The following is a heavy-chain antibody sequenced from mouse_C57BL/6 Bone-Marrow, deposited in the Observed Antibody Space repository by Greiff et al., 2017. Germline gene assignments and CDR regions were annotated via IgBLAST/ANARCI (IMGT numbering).Heavy chain of an antibody. CDR2: IYPGSGNT. Sequence: VQLQQSGAELVRPGASVKLSCKASGYTFTDYYINWVKQRPGQGLEWIARIYPGSGNTSYNEKFKGKATLTAEKSSSTAYMQLSSLTSEYSAVYFCALITTVVGYYFDYWGQGTTLTVSS. CDR3: ALITTVVGYYFDY. J-gene: IGHJ2*01. CDR1: GYTFTDYY. D-gene: IGHD1-1*01. V-gene: IGHV1-76*01.